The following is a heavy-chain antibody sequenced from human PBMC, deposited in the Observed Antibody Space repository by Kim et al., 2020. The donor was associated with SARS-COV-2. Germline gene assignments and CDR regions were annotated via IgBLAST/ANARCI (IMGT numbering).Heavy chain of an antibody. CDR1: GFTFSSYE. CDR3: ARETGKSSGWFQAYYGMDV. Sequence: GGSLRLSCAASGFTFSSYEMNWVRQAPGKGLEWVSYISSSGSTIYYADSVKGRFTISRDNAKNSLYLQMNSLRAEDTAVYYCARETGKSSGWFQAYYGMDVWGQGTTVTVSS. CDR2: ISSSGSTI. V-gene: IGHV3-48*03. J-gene: IGHJ6*02. D-gene: IGHD6-19*01.